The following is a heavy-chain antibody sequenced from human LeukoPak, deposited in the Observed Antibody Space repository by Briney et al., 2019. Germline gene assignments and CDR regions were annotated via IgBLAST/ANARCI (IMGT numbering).Heavy chain of an antibody. CDR1: GGTFSSYG. J-gene: IGHJ3*02. Sequence: ASVKVSYKASGGTFSSYGISWVRQAPGQGLEWMGGIIPIFPTANYAQKFQGRVTITADKSTSTAYMELSSLRSEDTAVYYCASKTKPPAGDVFDIWGQGTMVTVSS. D-gene: IGHD1-14*01. CDR2: IIPIFPTA. CDR3: ASKTKPPAGDVFDI. V-gene: IGHV1-69*06.